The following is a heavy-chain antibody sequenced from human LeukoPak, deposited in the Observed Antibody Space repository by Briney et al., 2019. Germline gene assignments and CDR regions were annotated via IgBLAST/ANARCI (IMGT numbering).Heavy chain of an antibody. CDR2: INPNSGGT. J-gene: IGHJ6*02. Sequence: ASVKVSCKASGYTFTGYYMHWVRQAPGQGREWMGWINPNSGGTNYAQKFQGRVTMTRDTSISTAYMELSRLRSDDTAVYYCARDPGTIFGVEDYYYYYYGMDVWGQGTTVTVSS. D-gene: IGHD3-3*01. CDR3: ARDPGTIFGVEDYYYYYYGMDV. CDR1: GYTFTGYY. V-gene: IGHV1-2*02.